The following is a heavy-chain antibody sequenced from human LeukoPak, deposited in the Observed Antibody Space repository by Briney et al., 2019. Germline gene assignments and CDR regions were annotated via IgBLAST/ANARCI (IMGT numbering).Heavy chain of an antibody. Sequence: ASVKVSCRASGGTFSSYAISWVRQAPGQGLEWMGGIIPIFGTANYAQKFQGRVTITADESTSTAYMELSSLRSEDTAVYYCSCGATIADYWGQGTLVTVSS. J-gene: IGHJ4*02. CDR2: IIPIFGTA. CDR1: GGTFSSYA. D-gene: IGHD5-12*01. CDR3: SCGATIADY. V-gene: IGHV1-69*13.